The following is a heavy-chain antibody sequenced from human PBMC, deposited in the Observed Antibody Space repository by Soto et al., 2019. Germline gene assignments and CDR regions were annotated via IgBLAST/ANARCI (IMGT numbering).Heavy chain of an antibody. D-gene: IGHD3-9*01. Sequence: EVQLVESGGGLVQPGRSLRLSCAASGFTFDDYAMHWVRQAPGKGLEWVSGISWNSGSIGYADSVKGRFTISRDNAKNSLYLQMNSLRAEDTALYYCAKEYYDILTAGGGCFDPWGQGTLVTVSS. CDR3: AKEYYDILTAGGGCFDP. CDR2: ISWNSGSI. J-gene: IGHJ5*02. V-gene: IGHV3-9*01. CDR1: GFTFDDYA.